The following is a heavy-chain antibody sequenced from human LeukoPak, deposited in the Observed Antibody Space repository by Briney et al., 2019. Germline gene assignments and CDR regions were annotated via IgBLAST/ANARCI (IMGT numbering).Heavy chain of an antibody. CDR1: GFTFSSYW. V-gene: IGHV3-7*01. J-gene: IGHJ4*02. Sequence: GGSLRLSCAASGFTFSSYWMSWVRQAPGKGLEWVANIKQDGSEKYYVDSVKGRFTISRDNAKNSLYLQMNSLRAEDTAVYYCARDKSYSSSWYLFDYWGQGTLVTVSS. D-gene: IGHD6-13*01. CDR3: ARDKSYSSSWYLFDY. CDR2: IKQDGSEK.